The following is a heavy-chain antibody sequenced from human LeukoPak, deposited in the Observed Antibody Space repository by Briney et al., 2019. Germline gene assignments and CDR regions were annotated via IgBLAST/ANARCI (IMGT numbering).Heavy chain of an antibody. D-gene: IGHD1-1*01. CDR2: ISHSGNT. Sequence: SETLSLTCTVSGYSISSTYYGAWIRLPPGKGLEWIATISHSGNTYYTPSLESRLTISLDTSKKHFSLRLSSVTAADTAVYYCARVNAPVATFDYWGLGTLVAVSS. CDR1: GYSISSTYY. V-gene: IGHV4-38-2*02. J-gene: IGHJ4*02. CDR3: ARVNAPVATFDY.